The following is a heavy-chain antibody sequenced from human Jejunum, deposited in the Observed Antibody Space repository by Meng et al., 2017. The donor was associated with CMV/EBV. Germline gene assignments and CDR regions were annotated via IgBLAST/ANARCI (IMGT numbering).Heavy chain of an antibody. Sequence: SGFTFDDYAMHWVRQAPGKGLEWVSGISWNSGRIGYADSVKGRFTISRDNAKNSLYLQMNSLRAEDTALYYCAKDKGRNYYYGMDDWGQGTTVTVSS. CDR2: ISWNSGRI. CDR3: AKDKGRNYYYGMDD. V-gene: IGHV3-9*01. CDR1: GFTFDDYA. J-gene: IGHJ6*02.